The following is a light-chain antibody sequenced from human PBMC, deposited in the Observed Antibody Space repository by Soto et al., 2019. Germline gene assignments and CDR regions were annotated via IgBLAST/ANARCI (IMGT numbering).Light chain of an antibody. CDR3: QSYDSSLSAQGV. J-gene: IGLJ2*01. V-gene: IGLV1-40*01. Sequence: QSVLTQPPSLSGAPGQRVTISCTGSSSNIGAGYDVHWYQQVPGTAPKLLIYINSNRPSGVPDRFSGSKSGTSASLAITGLQAEDEADYYCQSYDSSLSAQGVFGGGTKVTVL. CDR1: SSNIGAGYD. CDR2: INS.